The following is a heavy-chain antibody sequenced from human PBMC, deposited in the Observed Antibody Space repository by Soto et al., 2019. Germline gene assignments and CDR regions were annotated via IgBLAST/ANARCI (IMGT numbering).Heavy chain of an antibody. Sequence: EVQLLDSGGGLVQPGGSLGLSCAASGFTFNNYAMNWVRQAPGMGLEWVATISNTGGGTYYADSVKGRFTISRDNSKNTLYLQMSSLRVEDTAVYYCAKERLAGNFDYWGQGTQVTVSS. J-gene: IGHJ4*02. CDR2: ISNTGGGT. CDR3: AKERLAGNFDY. CDR1: GFTFNNYA. V-gene: IGHV3-23*01.